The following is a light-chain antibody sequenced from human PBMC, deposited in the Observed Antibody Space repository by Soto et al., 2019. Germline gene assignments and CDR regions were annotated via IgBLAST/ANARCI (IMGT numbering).Light chain of an antibody. CDR3: QQYNNWPPST. V-gene: IGKV3-15*01. CDR2: GAS. CDR1: QSVGNN. Sequence: ETVMTQSPATLFGSPGERATLSCSASQSVGNNLAWHQQKPGQAPMLHIYGASTRATGITARFSGSGAGSAFTITISSPQSEDFAVYDWQQYNNWPPSTFGQGTKVEIK. J-gene: IGKJ1*01.